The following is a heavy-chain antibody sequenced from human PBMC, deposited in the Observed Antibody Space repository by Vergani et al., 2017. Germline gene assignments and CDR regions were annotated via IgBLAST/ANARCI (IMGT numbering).Heavy chain of an antibody. J-gene: IGHJ6*02. CDR1: GGTFSSYA. CDR2: IIPIFGTA. V-gene: IGHV1-69*01. CDR3: QTVVAATGDYYYGMDV. D-gene: IGHD2-15*01. Sequence: QVQLVQSGAEVKKPGSSVKVSCKASGGTFSSYAISWVRQAPGQGLEWMGGIIPIFGTANYAQKFQGRVTITADESTSTAYMELSSLRSEDTAEYYCQTVVAATGDYYYGMDVWGQGTTVTVSS.